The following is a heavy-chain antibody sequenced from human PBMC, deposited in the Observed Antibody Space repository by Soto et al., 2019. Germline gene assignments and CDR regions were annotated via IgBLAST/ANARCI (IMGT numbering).Heavy chain of an antibody. Sequence: QVQLVQSGAEVKNPGSSVKVSCKASGGTFSSYAISWVRQAPGQGLEWMGGIIPIFGTANYAQKFQGRVTITADESTGTAHMELGSMRSKDTAGYYWARDGPGYYDSRGYFPPLLYWFQGTLVTVSS. V-gene: IGHV1-69*01. CDR1: GGTFSSYA. CDR3: ARDGPGYYDSRGYFPPLLY. J-gene: IGHJ4*02. CDR2: IIPIFGTA. D-gene: IGHD3-22*01.